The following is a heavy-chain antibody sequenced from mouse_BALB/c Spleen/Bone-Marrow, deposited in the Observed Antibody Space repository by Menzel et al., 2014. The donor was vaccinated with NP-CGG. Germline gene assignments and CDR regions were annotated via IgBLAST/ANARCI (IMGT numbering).Heavy chain of an antibody. D-gene: IGHD2-1*01. CDR3: ARGNYEAMDY. J-gene: IGHJ4*01. Sequence: VQRVESGAELAKPGASVKMSCKASGYTFTSYWMHWVKPRPGQGLEWIGYINPSTGYTAYNQKFKDKATLTADKSSNTAYMQLSSLTSEDSAVYYCARGNYEAMDYWGQGTSVTVSS. CDR1: GYTFTSYW. V-gene: IGHV1-7*01. CDR2: INPSTGYT.